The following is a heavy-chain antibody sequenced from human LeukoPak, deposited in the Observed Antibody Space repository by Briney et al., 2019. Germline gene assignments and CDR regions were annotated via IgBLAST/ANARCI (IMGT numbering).Heavy chain of an antibody. J-gene: IGHJ4*02. Sequence: GGSLRLSCAASGFTFSNAYMNWVRQAPGKGLEWVSGLSGSGGSTDYADSVKGRFTVSRDNSKNTLFLQMNSLRAEDTAIYYCAKERDYGPADYWGQGTLVTVSS. CDR3: AKERDYGPADY. CDR2: LSGSGGST. D-gene: IGHD4/OR15-4a*01. CDR1: GFTFSNAY. V-gene: IGHV3-23*01.